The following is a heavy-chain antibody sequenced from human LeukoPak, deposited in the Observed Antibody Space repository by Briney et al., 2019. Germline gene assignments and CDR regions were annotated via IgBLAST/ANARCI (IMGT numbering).Heavy chain of an antibody. Sequence: ASVKVSCKASGYTFTGYYMHWVRQAPGQGLEWMGWINPNSGGTNYAQKFQGRVTMTRDTSISTAYMELSRLRSDDTAVCYCAREVILLVHAFDIWGQGTMVTVSS. CDR1: GYTFTGYY. CDR2: INPNSGGT. J-gene: IGHJ3*02. D-gene: IGHD3-10*01. CDR3: AREVILLVHAFDI. V-gene: IGHV1-2*02.